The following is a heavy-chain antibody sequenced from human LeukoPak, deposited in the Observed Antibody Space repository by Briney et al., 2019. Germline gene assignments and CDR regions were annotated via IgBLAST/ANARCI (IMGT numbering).Heavy chain of an antibody. Sequence: GEPLQISCKGSGYSFTSYWIGWVRQMPGKGLEWMGIIYPGDSDTRYSPSFQGQVTISADKSISTAYLQWSSLEASDTAMYYCARGSGSYHTAYMNWGQGTLVTVSS. J-gene: IGHJ4*02. CDR1: GYSFTSYW. CDR3: ARGSGSYHTAYMN. D-gene: IGHD1-26*01. V-gene: IGHV5-51*01. CDR2: IYPGDSDT.